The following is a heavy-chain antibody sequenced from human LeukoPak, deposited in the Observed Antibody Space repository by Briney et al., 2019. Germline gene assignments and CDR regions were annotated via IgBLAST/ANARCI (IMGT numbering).Heavy chain of an antibody. D-gene: IGHD5-24*01. CDR1: GFTFSSYS. CDR3: ARDFRGRSDYFDY. V-gene: IGHV3-48*04. J-gene: IGHJ4*02. CDR2: ISSSSSTI. Sequence: GGSLRLSCAASGFTFSSYSMNWVRQASGKGLEWVSYISSSSSTIYYADSVKGRFTISRDNAKNSLYLQMNSLRAEDTAVYYCARDFRGRSDYFDYWGQGTLVTVSS.